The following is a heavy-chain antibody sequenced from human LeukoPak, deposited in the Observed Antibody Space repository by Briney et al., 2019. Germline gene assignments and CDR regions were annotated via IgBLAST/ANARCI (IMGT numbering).Heavy chain of an antibody. CDR1: GFIFSSYW. CDR3: ARVYYDSSGFDY. Sequence: PGGSLRLSCAASGFIFSSYWMHWVRQAPGKGLVWVSRIDSDGSRTGYADSVKGRFTISRDSAKNTLYLQMNSLRAEDTAVYYCARVYYDSSGFDYWGQGTLVTVSS. J-gene: IGHJ4*02. V-gene: IGHV3-74*01. CDR2: IDSDGSRT. D-gene: IGHD3-22*01.